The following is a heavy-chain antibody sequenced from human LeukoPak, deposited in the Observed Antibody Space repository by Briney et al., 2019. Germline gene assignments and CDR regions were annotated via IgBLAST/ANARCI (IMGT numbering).Heavy chain of an antibody. CDR1: GFSFSNSW. J-gene: IGHJ4*02. D-gene: IGHD6-19*01. CDR2: INPDGRTT. Sequence: QPGGSLRLSCAATGFSFSNSWIHRVRQAPGKGLVWVSRINPDGRTTTYADSVRGRFTISRDNAKNTLYLQMSRLRAEDTAVYYCARSLGSGWKDHWSQGTLVTVSS. V-gene: IGHV3-74*01. CDR3: ARSLGSGWKDH.